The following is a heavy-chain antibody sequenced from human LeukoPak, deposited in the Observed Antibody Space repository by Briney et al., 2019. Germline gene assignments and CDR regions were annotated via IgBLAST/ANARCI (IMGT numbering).Heavy chain of an antibody. J-gene: IGHJ6*04. CDR2: IIPIFGTA. D-gene: IGHD3-10*01. V-gene: IGHV1-69*06. Sequence: SVKVSCKASGGTFSSYAISWVRQAPGQGLEWMGGIIPIFGTANYAQKFQGRVTITADKSTSTAYMELSSLRSEDTAVYYCARDQATGYGMDVWGKGTTVTVSS. CDR1: GGTFSSYA. CDR3: ARDQATGYGMDV.